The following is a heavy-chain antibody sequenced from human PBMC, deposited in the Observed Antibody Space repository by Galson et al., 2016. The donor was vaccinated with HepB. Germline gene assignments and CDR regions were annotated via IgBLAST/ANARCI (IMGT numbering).Heavy chain of an antibody. Sequence: SVKVSCKASGYTFTSYYLHWVRQAPGQGLEWMGIINPAGGSTSHAQKFQGRVTMTRDTSTSTVYMDLSSLRSDDTAVYYCARGSFRNRGKLEAWGQGSLVTVSS. CDR3: ARGSFRNRGKLEA. CDR2: INPAGGST. J-gene: IGHJ4*02. D-gene: IGHD3-10*01. V-gene: IGHV1-46*01. CDR1: GYTFTSYY.